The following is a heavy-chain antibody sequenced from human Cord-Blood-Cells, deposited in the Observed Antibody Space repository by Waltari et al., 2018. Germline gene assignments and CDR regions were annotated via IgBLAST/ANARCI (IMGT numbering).Heavy chain of an antibody. D-gene: IGHD3-22*01. CDR2: ISYDGSNK. V-gene: IGHV3-30*18. CDR1: GFTFSSYG. J-gene: IGHJ4*02. Sequence: QVQLVESGGGVVQPGRSLRLSCAASGFTFSSYGMHWVRQAPGKGLEWVAVISYDGSNKYYADSGKGRFPISRDNSKNTLYLQMNSLRAEDTAVYYCAKGITMIVVVTPFDYWGQGTLVTVSS. CDR3: AKGITMIVVVTPFDY.